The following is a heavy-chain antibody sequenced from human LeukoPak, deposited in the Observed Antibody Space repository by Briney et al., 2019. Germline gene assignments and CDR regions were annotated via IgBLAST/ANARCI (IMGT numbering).Heavy chain of an antibody. Sequence: GGSLRLSCAASGFTFSSCWMSWVRQAPGKGLEWVANIKQDGSEKYYADSVKGRFTISRDNAKNSLYLQMNSLRAEDTAVYYCARINQYGSGTYSYDYWGQGTLVTVSS. CDR2: IKQDGSEK. CDR3: ARINQYGSGTYSYDY. D-gene: IGHD3-10*01. CDR1: GFTFSSCW. J-gene: IGHJ4*02. V-gene: IGHV3-7*01.